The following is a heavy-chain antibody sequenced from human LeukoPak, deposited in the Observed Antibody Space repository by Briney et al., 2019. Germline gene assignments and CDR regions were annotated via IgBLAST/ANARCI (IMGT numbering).Heavy chain of an antibody. CDR1: GGSFSGYY. J-gene: IGHJ4*02. Sequence: PSETLSLTCAVYGGSFSGYYWSWIRQPPGKGLEWIGEINHSGSTNYNPSLKSRVTISVDTSKNQFSLKLSSVTAADTAVYYCARGQIYSYGLSGIDYWGQGTLVTVSS. CDR3: ARGQIYSYGLSGIDY. V-gene: IGHV4-34*01. D-gene: IGHD5-18*01. CDR2: INHSGST.